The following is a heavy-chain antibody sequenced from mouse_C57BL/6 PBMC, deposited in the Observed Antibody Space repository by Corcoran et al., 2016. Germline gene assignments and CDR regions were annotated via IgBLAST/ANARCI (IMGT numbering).Heavy chain of an antibody. D-gene: IGHD1-1*01. CDR2: INPNNGGT. Sequence: EVQLQQSGPELVKPGASVKISCKASGYTFTDYYMNWVKQSHGKSLEWIGDINPNNGGTSYKQKFKGKATLTVDKSSSTAYMELRSLTSEDYAVYYCARDYYGSSGYFDVWGTGTTVTVSS. CDR1: GYTFTDYY. CDR3: ARDYYGSSGYFDV. J-gene: IGHJ1*03. V-gene: IGHV1-26*01.